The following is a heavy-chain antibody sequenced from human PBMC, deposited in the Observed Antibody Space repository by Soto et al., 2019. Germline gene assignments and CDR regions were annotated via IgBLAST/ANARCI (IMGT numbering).Heavy chain of an antibody. CDR2: ISGCGGST. J-gene: IGHJ4*02. D-gene: IGHD2-15*01. V-gene: IGHV3-23*01. CDR3: AKDIAPVICSGGSCYSVSDY. Sequence: EVQLLESGGGLVQPGGSLRLSCAASGFTFSSYAMSWVRQAPGKGLEWVSAISGCGGSTYYADSVKGRFTISRDNSKNTLYLQMNSLRAEDTAVYYCAKDIAPVICSGGSCYSVSDYWGQGTLVTVSS. CDR1: GFTFSSYA.